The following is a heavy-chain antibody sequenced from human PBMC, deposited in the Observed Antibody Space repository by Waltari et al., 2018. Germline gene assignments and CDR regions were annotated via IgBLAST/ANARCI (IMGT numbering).Heavy chain of an antibody. CDR2: IKRDGSEK. J-gene: IGHJ4*02. CDR1: GFTFSTYW. Sequence: EVQLVESGGGLVQPGGSLRLSCAASGFTFSTYWMSWVRQSPGKEREWVDKIKRDGSEKYYVDSVKGRFTISRDNAKNSLYLQMSSLRAEDTAVYYCARHYGGGMGAQGTLVTVSS. CDR3: ARHYGGGM. V-gene: IGHV3-7*01. D-gene: IGHD4-17*01.